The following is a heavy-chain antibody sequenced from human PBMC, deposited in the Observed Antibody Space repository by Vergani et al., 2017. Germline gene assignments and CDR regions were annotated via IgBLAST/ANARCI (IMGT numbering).Heavy chain of an antibody. V-gene: IGHV4-59*01. D-gene: IGHD6-13*01. Sequence: QVQLQESGPGLVKPSETLSLTCTVSGGSISSYYWSWIRQPPGKGLGWIGYIDYSGSTNYNPSLKSRVTISVDTSKNQFSLKLSSVTAADTAVYYCARVPWGIPXFDYWGQGTLVTVSS. J-gene: IGHJ4*02. CDR2: IDYSGST. CDR1: GGSISSYY. CDR3: ARVPWGIPXFDY.